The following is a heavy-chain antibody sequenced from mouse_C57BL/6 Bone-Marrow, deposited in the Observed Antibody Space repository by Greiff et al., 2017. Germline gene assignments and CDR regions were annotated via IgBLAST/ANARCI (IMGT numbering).Heavy chain of an antibody. D-gene: IGHD1-1*02. Sequence: QVQLKQSGAELVRPGTSVKMSCKASGYTFTNYWIGWAKQRPGHGLEWIGDIYPGGGYTNYNEKFKGKATLTADKSSSTAYMQFSSLTSEDSAIYYCARNYGGYYFDYWGQGTTLTVSS. CDR1: GYTFTNYW. CDR2: IYPGGGYT. J-gene: IGHJ2*01. CDR3: ARNYGGYYFDY. V-gene: IGHV1-63*01.